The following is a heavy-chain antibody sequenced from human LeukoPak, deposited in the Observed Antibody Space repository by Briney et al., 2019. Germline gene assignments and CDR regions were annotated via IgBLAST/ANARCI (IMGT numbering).Heavy chain of an antibody. J-gene: IGHJ4*02. Sequence: SETLSLTCTVSGGSISSGGYYWSWIRQHPGKGLEWIGYIYYSGSTYYNPSLKSRVTISVDTSKNQFSLKLSPVTAADTAVYYCARYYDSSGYYFDYWGQGTLVTVSS. V-gene: IGHV4-31*03. CDR1: GGSISSGGYY. CDR2: IYYSGST. CDR3: ARYYDSSGYYFDY. D-gene: IGHD3-22*01.